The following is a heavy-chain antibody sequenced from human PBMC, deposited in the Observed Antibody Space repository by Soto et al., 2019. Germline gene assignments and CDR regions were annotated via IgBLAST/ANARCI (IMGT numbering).Heavy chain of an antibody. V-gene: IGHV4-39*07. D-gene: IGHD3-10*01. CDR1: GGSISSNSYY. CDR2: IYSTRAT. J-gene: IGHJ3*01. CDR3: ARGSLGGYYGAFDV. Sequence: SETLSLTCTVSGGSISSNSYYWAWIRQPPGKGLEWIGEIYSTRATNYNPSLKSRVAISIEMSTIQFSLALSSVTAADTAVYYCARGSLGGYYGAFDVWGQGTAVTVSS.